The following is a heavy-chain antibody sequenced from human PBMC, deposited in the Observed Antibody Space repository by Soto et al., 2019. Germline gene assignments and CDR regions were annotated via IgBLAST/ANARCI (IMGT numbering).Heavy chain of an antibody. Sequence: LSLSCAASGFAFSSYGMHWVRQAPGKGLEWVAVISYDGSNKYYADSVKGRFTISRDNSKNTLYLQMNSLRAEDTAVYYCAKDLAAVAGTIYWGQGTLVTVSS. CDR2: ISYDGSNK. CDR1: GFAFSSYG. V-gene: IGHV3-30*18. CDR3: AKDLAAVAGTIY. J-gene: IGHJ4*02. D-gene: IGHD6-19*01.